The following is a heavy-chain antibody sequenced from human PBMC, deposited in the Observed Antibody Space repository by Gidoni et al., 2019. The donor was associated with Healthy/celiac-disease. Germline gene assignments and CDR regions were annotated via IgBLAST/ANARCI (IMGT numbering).Heavy chain of an antibody. CDR3: ARAKGSRQYHFDY. J-gene: IGHJ4*02. V-gene: IGHV1-3*01. D-gene: IGHD2-15*01. CDR2: INAGNGNT. Sequence: QVQLVQSGAEVKKPGASVKVSCKASGYTFTSYAMHWVRQAPGQRLEWMGWINAGNGNTKYSQKFQGRVTITRDTSASTAYMELSSLRSEDTAVYYCARAKGSRQYHFDYWGQGTLVTVSS. CDR1: GYTFTSYA.